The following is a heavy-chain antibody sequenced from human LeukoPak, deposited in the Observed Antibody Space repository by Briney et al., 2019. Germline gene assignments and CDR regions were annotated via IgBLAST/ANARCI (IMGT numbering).Heavy chain of an antibody. CDR1: GGSISSYY. D-gene: IGHD1-26*01. CDR2: IYYSGST. Sequence: SETLSLTCTVSGGSISSYYWSWIRQPPGKGLEWIGYIYYSGSTNYNPSLKSRVTISVDTSKNQFSLKLSSVTAADTAVYYCARYDSGSSLDYWGQGTLVTVSS. CDR3: ARYDSGSSLDY. J-gene: IGHJ4*02. V-gene: IGHV4-59*01.